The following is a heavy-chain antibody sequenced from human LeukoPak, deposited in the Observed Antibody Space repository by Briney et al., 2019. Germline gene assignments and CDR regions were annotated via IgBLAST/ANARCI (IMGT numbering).Heavy chain of an antibody. CDR3: ARADYYDSSGYSTYYYMDV. CDR1: GGSISSYY. V-gene: IGHV4-34*01. D-gene: IGHD3-22*01. J-gene: IGHJ6*03. Sequence: SETLSLTCTVSGGSISSYYWSWIRQPPGKGLEWIGEINHSGSTNYNPSLKSRVTISVDTSKNQFSLKLSSVTAADTAVYYCARADYYDSSGYSTYYYMDVWGKGTTVTVSS. CDR2: INHSGST.